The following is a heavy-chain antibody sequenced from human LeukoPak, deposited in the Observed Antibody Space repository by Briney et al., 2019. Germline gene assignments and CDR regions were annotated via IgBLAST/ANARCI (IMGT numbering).Heavy chain of an antibody. V-gene: IGHV4-39*07. CDR3: ARDLGLRYFDY. J-gene: IGHJ4*02. CDR2: IYYSGST. CDR1: GGSISSSSYY. D-gene: IGHD3-9*01. Sequence: PSETLSLTCTVSGGSISSSSYYWGWLRQPPGKGLEWIGSIYYSGSTYYNPSLKSRVTISVDTSKNQFSLKLSSVTAADTAVYYCARDLGLRYFDYWGQGTLVTVSS.